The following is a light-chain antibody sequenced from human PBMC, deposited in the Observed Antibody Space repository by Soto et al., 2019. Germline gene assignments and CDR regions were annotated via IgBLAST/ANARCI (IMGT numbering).Light chain of an antibody. J-gene: IGKJ1*01. V-gene: IGKV1-39*01. Sequence: DIQVTQSPSSLSASVGDSVTLSCQTSQRLDSYIHWYQHQSGKAPKLLTYAASTLQDVVPSRFSGGASGPAFSFIITGLQPGDSATYDCQQTYTSVATFRQRTKV. CDR3: QQTYTSVAT. CDR1: QRLDSY. CDR2: AAS.